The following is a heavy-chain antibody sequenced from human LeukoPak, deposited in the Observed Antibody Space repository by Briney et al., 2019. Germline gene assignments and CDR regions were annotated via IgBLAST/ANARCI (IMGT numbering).Heavy chain of an antibody. CDR3: ARRGAVAATYYYDY. D-gene: IGHD6-19*01. Sequence: EGSLRLSCAASGFTFSSYWMHWVRQAPGKGLMWVSRINGDGRTTNYADSVQGRFTISRDNAKNTLYLQMNSLTAEDTAVYYCARRGAVAATYYYDYWGQGTLVTVSS. V-gene: IGHV3-74*01. CDR2: INGDGRTT. CDR1: GFTFSSYW. J-gene: IGHJ4*02.